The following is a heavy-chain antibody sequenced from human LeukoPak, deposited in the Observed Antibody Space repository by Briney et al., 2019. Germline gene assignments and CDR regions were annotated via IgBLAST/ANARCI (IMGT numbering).Heavy chain of an antibody. CDR3: ARGGHRRYYYTSGSAFDP. Sequence: EASVKVSCKASGYTFTNYGISWERQAPGQGLEWMGWISAYNGNTHYAQNLQGRVTMTTDTSTSTAYMELKSLRSDDTAVYYCARGGHRRYYYTSGSAFDPWGQGTLVTVSS. V-gene: IGHV1-18*01. J-gene: IGHJ5*02. CDR1: GYTFTNYG. CDR2: ISAYNGNT. D-gene: IGHD3-10*01.